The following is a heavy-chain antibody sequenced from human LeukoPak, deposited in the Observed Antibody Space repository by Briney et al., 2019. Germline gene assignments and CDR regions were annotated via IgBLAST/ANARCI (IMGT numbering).Heavy chain of an antibody. J-gene: IGHJ4*02. CDR2: IIPIFGTA. D-gene: IGHD2-2*01. CDR3: ALSGVVPAAMIDY. V-gene: IGHV1-69*05. Sequence: RASVKVSCKASGGTFSSYAISWVRQAPGQGLEWMGGIIPIFGTANYAQKFQGRVTITTDESTSTAYMELSSLRSGDTAVYYCALSGVVPAAMIDYWGQGTLVTVSS. CDR1: GGTFSSYA.